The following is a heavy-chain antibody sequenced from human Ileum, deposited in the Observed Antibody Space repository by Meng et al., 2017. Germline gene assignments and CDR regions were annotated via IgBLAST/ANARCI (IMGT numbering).Heavy chain of an antibody. CDR2: IKHDGGDK. D-gene: IGHD1-26*01. Sequence: GESLKISCEVSGFTFGSYWMSWVRQAPGKGLEWVANIKHDGGDKSYMGSVEGRFTIYRDNAKNSLFLQMNTLRAEDTGVYYCARGGVGGSFGDWGQGTLVTVSS. CDR1: GFTFGSYW. CDR3: ARGGVGGSFGD. J-gene: IGHJ4*02. V-gene: IGHV3-7*01.